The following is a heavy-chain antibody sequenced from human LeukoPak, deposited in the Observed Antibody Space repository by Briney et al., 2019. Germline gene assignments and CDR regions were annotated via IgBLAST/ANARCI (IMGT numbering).Heavy chain of an antibody. CDR3: ARAMLIRRSVFDY. D-gene: IGHD2-21*01. Sequence: SVKVSCKASGGTFSSYAISRVRQAPGQGLEWMGRIIPIFGTANYAQKFQGRVTITTDESTGTAYMELSSLRSEDTAVYYCARAMLIRRSVFDYWGQGTLVTVSS. CDR1: GGTFSSYA. V-gene: IGHV1-69*05. J-gene: IGHJ4*02. CDR2: IIPIFGTA.